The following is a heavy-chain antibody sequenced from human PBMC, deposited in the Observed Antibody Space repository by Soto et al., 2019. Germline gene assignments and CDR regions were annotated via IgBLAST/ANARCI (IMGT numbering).Heavy chain of an antibody. Sequence: PSETLSLTCTVSGGSISSYYWSWIRQPPGKGLEWIGYIYYSGSTNYNPSLKSRVTISVDTSKNQFSLRLSSVTAADTAVYYCARQPHICSGGSCYSFLFDYWGQATLVTVSS. D-gene: IGHD2-15*01. CDR2: IYYSGST. CDR1: GGSISSYY. V-gene: IGHV4-59*08. CDR3: ARQPHICSGGSCYSFLFDY. J-gene: IGHJ4*02.